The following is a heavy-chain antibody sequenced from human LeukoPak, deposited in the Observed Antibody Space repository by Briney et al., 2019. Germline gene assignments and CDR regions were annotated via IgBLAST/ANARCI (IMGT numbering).Heavy chain of an antibody. CDR3: ARGVPRYAPSDY. J-gene: IGHJ4*02. D-gene: IGHD2-2*01. CDR1: GFTFSSYS. V-gene: IGHV3-21*01. CDR2: ISSSSSYI. Sequence: PGGSLRLSCAASGFTFSSYSMNWVRQAPGKGLEWVSSISSSSSYIYYADSVKGRFTISRDNAKNSLYLQMNSLRVEDTAVYYCARGVPRYAPSDYWGQGTLVTVSS.